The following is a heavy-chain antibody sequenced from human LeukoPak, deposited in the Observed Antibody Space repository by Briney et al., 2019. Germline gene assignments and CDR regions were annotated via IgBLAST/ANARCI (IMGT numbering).Heavy chain of an antibody. CDR1: GFTFSSYS. J-gene: IGHJ4*02. D-gene: IGHD5-12*01. CDR2: ISSSSSYI. Sequence: PGGSLRLSCAASGFTFSSYSMNWVRQAPGKGLEWVSSISSSSSYIYYADPVKGRFTISRDNAKNSLYLQMNSLRAEDTAVYYCARDYGVATISPFDYWGQGTLVTVSS. V-gene: IGHV3-21*01. CDR3: ARDYGVATISPFDY.